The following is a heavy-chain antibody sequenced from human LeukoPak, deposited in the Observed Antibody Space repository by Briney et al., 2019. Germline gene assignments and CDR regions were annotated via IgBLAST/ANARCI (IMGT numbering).Heavy chain of an antibody. CDR2: IIPILGIA. J-gene: IGHJ6*02. CDR3: VWGSGSYPVYGMDV. V-gene: IGHV1-69*04. Sequence: ASVKVSCKASGGTFSSYAISWVRQAPGQGLEWMGRIIPILGIANYAQKFQGRVTITADKSTSTAYVELSSLRSEDTAVYYCVWGSGSYPVYGMDVWGQGTTVTVSS. CDR1: GGTFSSYA. D-gene: IGHD3-10*01.